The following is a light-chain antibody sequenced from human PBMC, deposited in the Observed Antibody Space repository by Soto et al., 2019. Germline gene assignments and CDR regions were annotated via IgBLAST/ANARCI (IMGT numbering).Light chain of an antibody. V-gene: IGKV3-15*01. Sequence: EIVMTQSPATLSVSLGDRATLSCRASQSVSTYLAWYQQKPGRAPRLPIYGASTRATGIPARFSGSGSETDLTLTISSLQSEDFAVYYCQQYDSWPPSYTFGQGTKVDI. CDR1: QSVSTY. CDR3: QQYDSWPPSYT. CDR2: GAS. J-gene: IGKJ2*01.